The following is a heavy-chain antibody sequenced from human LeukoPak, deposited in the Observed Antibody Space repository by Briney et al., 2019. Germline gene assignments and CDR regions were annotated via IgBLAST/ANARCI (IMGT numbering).Heavy chain of an antibody. D-gene: IGHD3-10*02. J-gene: IGHJ6*04. CDR1: GFTFSSYE. V-gene: IGHV3-48*03. CDR2: ISSSGSTI. Sequence: GGSLRLSCAASGFTFSSYEMNWVRQAPGKGLEWVSYISSSGSTIYYADSVKGRFTISRDNAKNSLYLQMNSLRAEDTAVYYCAEVGIAMIGGVWGKGTTVTISS. CDR3: AEVGIAMIGGV.